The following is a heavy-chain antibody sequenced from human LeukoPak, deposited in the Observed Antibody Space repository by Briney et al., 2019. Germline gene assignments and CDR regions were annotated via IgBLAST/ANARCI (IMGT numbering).Heavy chain of an antibody. Sequence: ASVKVSCQVSGYTLTELSMHWVRQAPGKGLEWMGGFDPEDGETIYAQKFQGRVTMTEDTSTDTAYMELSSLRSEDTAVYYCATSTHYDSSGYYSPCDYWGQGTLVTVSS. J-gene: IGHJ4*02. V-gene: IGHV1-24*01. CDR3: ATSTHYDSSGYYSPCDY. D-gene: IGHD3-22*01. CDR2: FDPEDGET. CDR1: GYTLTELS.